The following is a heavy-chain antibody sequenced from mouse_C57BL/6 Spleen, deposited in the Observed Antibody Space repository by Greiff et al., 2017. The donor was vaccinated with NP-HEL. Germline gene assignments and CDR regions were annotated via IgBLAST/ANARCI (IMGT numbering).Heavy chain of an antibody. J-gene: IGHJ2*01. V-gene: IGHV1-15*01. CDR2: IDPDTGGT. D-gene: IGHD1-1*01. Sequence: QVQLQQSGAELVRPGASVTLSCTASGYTFTDYEMHWVKQTPVHGLEWIGAIDPDTGGTAYNQKFKGKATLTADKSSSTAYMELRSLTSEDSAVDYCTRGSYWGSSYDDWGQGTTLTVSS. CDR3: TRGSYWGSSYDD. CDR1: GYTFTDYE.